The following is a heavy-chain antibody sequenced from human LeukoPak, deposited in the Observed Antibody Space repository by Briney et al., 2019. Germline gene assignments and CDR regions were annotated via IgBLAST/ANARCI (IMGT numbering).Heavy chain of an antibody. Sequence: EATVKVSCKASGYTFTNYGINWVRQAPGQGLEWMGWISTYNGNRNYAQNLQGRVTMTTDTSTSTVYMELRSLRSDDTAVYYCARGENWFDPWGQGTLVTVPS. CDR1: GYTFTNYG. V-gene: IGHV1-18*01. CDR2: ISTYNGNR. CDR3: ARGENWFDP. J-gene: IGHJ5*02.